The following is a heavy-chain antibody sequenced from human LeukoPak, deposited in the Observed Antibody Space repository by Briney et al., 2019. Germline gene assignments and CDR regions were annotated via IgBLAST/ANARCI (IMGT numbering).Heavy chain of an antibody. Sequence: PGGSLRLSCAASGFTLSSYAMSWIRQTPGKGMECVSTISDTDGRTYYADSVEGSFTISRDNSMNSLYPQMNSLRAGDTAIYYCAKCGNTETVDQWGQGTPVTVSS. CDR3: AKCGNTETVDQ. V-gene: IGHV3-23*01. CDR1: GFTLSSYA. J-gene: IGHJ4*02. CDR2: ISDTDGRT. D-gene: IGHD4-17*01.